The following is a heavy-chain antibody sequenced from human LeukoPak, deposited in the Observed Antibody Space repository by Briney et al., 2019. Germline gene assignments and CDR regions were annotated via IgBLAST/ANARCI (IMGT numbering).Heavy chain of an antibody. CDR3: AKILSGTYSFDL. D-gene: IGHD1-26*01. Sequence: GGSLRLSCTASGSTFSTYPMTWVRQAPGQGLEWVSAISGNSVTIYYADSVMGRFTISRDNSKNTLYLQMYSLRAEDTAVYYCAKILSGTYSFDLWGQGTLVTVSS. CDR1: GSTFSTYP. V-gene: IGHV3-23*01. CDR2: ISGNSVTI. J-gene: IGHJ4*02.